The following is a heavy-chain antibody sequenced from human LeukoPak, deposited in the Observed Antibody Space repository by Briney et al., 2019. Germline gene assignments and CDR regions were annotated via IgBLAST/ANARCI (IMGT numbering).Heavy chain of an antibody. CDR2: INHSGST. Sequence: PSETLSLTCAVYGGSFSGYYWSWIRQPPGKGLEWIGEINHSGSTNYNPSLKSRVTISVDTSKNQFSLKLSSVTAADTAVYYCARDFNYYDSSGYFDYWGQGTLVTVSS. V-gene: IGHV4-34*01. J-gene: IGHJ4*02. D-gene: IGHD3-22*01. CDR3: ARDFNYYDSSGYFDY. CDR1: GGSFSGYY.